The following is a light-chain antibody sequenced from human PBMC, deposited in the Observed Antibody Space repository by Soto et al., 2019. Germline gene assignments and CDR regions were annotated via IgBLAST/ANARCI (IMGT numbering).Light chain of an antibody. CDR2: GAS. Sequence: EIVLTQSPGTLSLSPGEGATLSCRASQSVSSSYIAWYQQRPGQTPSLLIYGASTRATGIPDRFSGSGSGTDFTLTISRLEPEDFAVYYCQQYGSSPNTFGQGTRLEIK. CDR1: QSVSSSY. J-gene: IGKJ5*01. CDR3: QQYGSSPNT. V-gene: IGKV3-20*01.